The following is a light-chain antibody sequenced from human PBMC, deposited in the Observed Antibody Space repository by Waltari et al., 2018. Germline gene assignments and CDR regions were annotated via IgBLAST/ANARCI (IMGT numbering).Light chain of an antibody. CDR3: GSYTSSTTLA. V-gene: IGLV2-14*03. Sequence: QSALTQPASVSGSPRQPITIPCTGTSTDVGGYASFPWYQQHPGKAPKLILYDVSNRPLEVSHRFSGSKSGNTASLTIAGLQADDEAEYYCGSYTSSTTLAFGTGTKVTVL. CDR2: DVS. J-gene: IGLJ1*01. CDR1: STDVGGYAS.